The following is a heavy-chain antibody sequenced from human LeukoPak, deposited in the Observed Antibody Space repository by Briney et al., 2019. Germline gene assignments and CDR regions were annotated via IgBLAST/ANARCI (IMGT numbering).Heavy chain of an antibody. D-gene: IGHD1-7*01. V-gene: IGHV4-59*12. CDR3: AREPLTGTTYFDY. CDR2: IYYSGST. CDR1: GGSISSYY. Sequence: SETLSLTCTVSGGSISSYYWSWIRQPPGKGLEWIGYIYYSGSTNYNPSLKSRVTISVDTSKNQFSLKLSSVTAADTAVYYCAREPLTGTTYFDYWGQGTLVTVSS. J-gene: IGHJ4*02.